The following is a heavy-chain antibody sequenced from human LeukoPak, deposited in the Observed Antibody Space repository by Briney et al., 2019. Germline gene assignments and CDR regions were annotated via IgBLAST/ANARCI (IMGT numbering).Heavy chain of an antibody. CDR3: AKDLRSGYSYGPPDY. J-gene: IGHJ4*02. D-gene: IGHD5-18*01. V-gene: IGHV3-23*01. CDR1: GFMFSSCA. CDR2: VNPGGSHT. Sequence: GSLRLSCAASGFMFSSCAMAWVRQAPGKGLECVAVVNPGGSHTYYADSVKGRFTISKDNSKNTLYLQMNSLRAEDTAVYYCAKDLRSGYSYGPPDYWGQGTLVTVSS.